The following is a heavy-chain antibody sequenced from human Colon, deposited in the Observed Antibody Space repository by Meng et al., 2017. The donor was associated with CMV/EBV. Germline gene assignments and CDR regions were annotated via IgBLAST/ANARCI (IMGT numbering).Heavy chain of an antibody. CDR2: IGTGGDT. V-gene: IGHV3-47*01. J-gene: IGHJ6*02. D-gene: IGHD3-3*01. CDR1: GFAFSSYA. Sequence: GGSLRLSCAASGFAFSSYALHWVRRAPGKGLEWVSAIGTGGDTYYADSVMGRFTISRDNAKKSLYLHMNSLIAEDTALYHCARDLDVKGLEWFSAYGMDVWGQGTTVTVSS. CDR3: ARDLDVKGLEWFSAYGMDV.